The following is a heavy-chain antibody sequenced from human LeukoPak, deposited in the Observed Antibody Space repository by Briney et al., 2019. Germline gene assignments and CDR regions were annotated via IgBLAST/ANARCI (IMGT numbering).Heavy chain of an antibody. CDR2: ISAYNGNT. D-gene: IGHD1-26*01. Sequence: ASVKVSCKASGYTFTSYGISWVRQAPGQGLEWMGWISAYNGNTNYAQKLQGRVTMTTDTSTSTAYMELRSLRSDDTAVYYCARTMPLVGATNDDAFDIWGQGTMVTVSS. V-gene: IGHV1-18*01. CDR1: GYTFTSYG. J-gene: IGHJ3*02. CDR3: ARTMPLVGATNDDAFDI.